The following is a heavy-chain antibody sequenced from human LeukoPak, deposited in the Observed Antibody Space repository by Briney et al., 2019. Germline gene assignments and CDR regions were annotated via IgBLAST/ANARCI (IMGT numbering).Heavy chain of an antibody. CDR3: ARVSRDTADFYYYYGMDV. D-gene: IGHD5-18*01. CDR1: GYTFSTYG. J-gene: IGHJ6*02. CDR2: ISAYNGYT. V-gene: IGHV1-18*01. Sequence: GASVKVSCKASGYTFSTYGISWVRQAPGQGLEWMGWISAYNGYTNYAQKVQGRVTMTTDTSTSTAYMEVRSLRSDDTAVYYCARVSRDTADFYYYYGMDVWGQGTTVTVSS.